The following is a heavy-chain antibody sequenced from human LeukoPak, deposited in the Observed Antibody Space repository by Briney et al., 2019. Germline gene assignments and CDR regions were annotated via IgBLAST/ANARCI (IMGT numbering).Heavy chain of an antibody. CDR1: GSTFSVYG. V-gene: IGHV3-30-3*01. D-gene: IGHD2-15*01. CDR2: ISYDGSNE. J-gene: IGHJ4*02. Sequence: GGSLRLPCAASGSTFSVYGMHWVRQAPGKGLEWVAGISYDGSNEYYADSVKGRFTISRDNSKDTLYLQMSSLRAEDTAAYYCTREEEASVGFDYWGQGTLVTVSS. CDR3: TREEEASVGFDY.